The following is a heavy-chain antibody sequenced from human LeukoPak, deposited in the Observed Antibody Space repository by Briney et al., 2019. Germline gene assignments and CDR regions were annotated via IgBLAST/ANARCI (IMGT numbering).Heavy chain of an antibody. J-gene: IGHJ4*02. CDR2: INAGNGNT. CDR3: ARGDDYKYFDC. V-gene: IGHV1-3*01. Sequence: ASVKVSCKASGYTFTSYAMHWVRQAPGQRFEWMGWINAGNGNTRYSQEFQGRVTITRDTSASTASMELSSLRSEDTAVYYCARGDDYKYFDCWGQGTLVAVSS. D-gene: IGHD4/OR15-4a*01. CDR1: GYTFTSYA.